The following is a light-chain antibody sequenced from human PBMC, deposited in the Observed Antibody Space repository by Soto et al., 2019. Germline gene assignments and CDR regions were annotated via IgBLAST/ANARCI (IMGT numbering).Light chain of an antibody. V-gene: IGKV1-39*01. CDR3: QQYNNWPPIT. J-gene: IGKJ5*01. CDR1: QSFSSY. CDR2: AAS. Sequence: DIQMTQSPASLSASAGERFTITCRASQSFSSYLNWYQQKPGKAPKLLIYAASSLQSGVPSRFSGSGSGTDFTLTISSLQSEDFAVYYCQQYNNWPPITFGQGTRLEIK.